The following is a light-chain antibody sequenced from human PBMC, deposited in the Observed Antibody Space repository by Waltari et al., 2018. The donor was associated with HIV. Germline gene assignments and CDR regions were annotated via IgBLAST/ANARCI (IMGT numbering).Light chain of an antibody. J-gene: IGLJ2*01. CDR3: SSYTSSSTLVV. CDR2: EVS. CDR1: TSDVGAYNF. Sequence: QSALTQPASVSGSPGQSITISCTGTTSDVGAYNFVSWYQQYPGKAPKLLISEVSNRPSGVSNRFSGSKSANTASLSISGLQAEDEADYYRSSYTSSSTLVVFGGGTKLTVL. V-gene: IGLV2-14*01.